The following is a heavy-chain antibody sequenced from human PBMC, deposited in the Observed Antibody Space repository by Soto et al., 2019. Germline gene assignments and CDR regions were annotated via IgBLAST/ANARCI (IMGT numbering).Heavy chain of an antibody. J-gene: IGHJ4*02. D-gene: IGHD6-19*01. Sequence: EVQLLESGGGLVQPGGSLRLSCVGSGFFFSSYTMTWGRQAPGKGLEWVSSFSATSENTYYADSVRGRFTISRDNSKNTLFLQMNSLTAEDTAMYYCAKARDPQWVRLPFDYWGQGILVIVSS. V-gene: IGHV3-23*01. CDR3: AKARDPQWVRLPFDY. CDR2: FSATSENT. CDR1: GFFFSSYT.